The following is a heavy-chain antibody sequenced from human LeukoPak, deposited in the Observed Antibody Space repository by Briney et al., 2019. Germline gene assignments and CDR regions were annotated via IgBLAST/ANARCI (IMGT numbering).Heavy chain of an antibody. D-gene: IGHD1-14*01. V-gene: IGHV1-18*01. CDR1: GYTFTSYG. J-gene: IGHJ4*02. CDR3: ARDGAGYNNY. CDR2: ISAYNGNT. Sequence: GASVKVSCKASGYTFTSYGISWVRQATGQGLEWMGWISAYNGNTNYAQKFQGRVTITADKSTSTAYMELSSLRSEDTAVYYCARDGAGYNNYWGQGTLVTVSS.